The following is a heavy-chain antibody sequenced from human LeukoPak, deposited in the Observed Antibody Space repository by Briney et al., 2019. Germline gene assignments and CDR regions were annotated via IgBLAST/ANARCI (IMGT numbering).Heavy chain of an antibody. Sequence: ASVKVSCKASGYTFTGYYMHWVRQVPGQGLEWMGWINPNSGGTNYAQKFQGRVTMTRDTSISTAYMELSRLRSDDTAVYYCARDHCSGGSCYWPFDPWGQGTLVTVSS. CDR3: ARDHCSGGSCYWPFDP. CDR2: INPNSGGT. CDR1: GYTFTGYY. V-gene: IGHV1-2*02. J-gene: IGHJ5*02. D-gene: IGHD2-15*01.